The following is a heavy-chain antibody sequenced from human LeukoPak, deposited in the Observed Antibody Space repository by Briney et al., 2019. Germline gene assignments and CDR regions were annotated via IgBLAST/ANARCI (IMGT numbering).Heavy chain of an antibody. V-gene: IGHV4-39*01. CDR2: IYYSGNT. CDR3: ARQDGYNYGPRGS. CDR1: GGSISSSSYY. D-gene: IGHD5-18*01. J-gene: IGHJ4*02. Sequence: PSETLSLTCAVSGGSISSSSYYWGWIRQPPGKGLEWIGSIYYSGNTYYNPSLKSRVTISVYTSKNQFSLKLSSVSAADTAVYYCARQDGYNYGPRGSWGQRTLVTVSS.